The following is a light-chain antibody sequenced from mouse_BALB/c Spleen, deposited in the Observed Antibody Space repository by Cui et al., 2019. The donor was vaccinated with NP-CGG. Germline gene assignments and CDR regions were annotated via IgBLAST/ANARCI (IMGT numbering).Light chain of an antibody. J-gene: IGLJ1*01. CDR3: ALWYSNHWV. CDR1: TGAVTTSNY. V-gene: IGLV1*01. Sequence: QAVVTQESALTTSPGETVTLTCRSGTGAVTTSNYANWVQEKPDHLFTGLIGGTNNRVPGAPARFSGSLIGDKAVLTITGAQTEDEAIYFCALWYSNHWVFGGGTKLTVL. CDR2: GTN.